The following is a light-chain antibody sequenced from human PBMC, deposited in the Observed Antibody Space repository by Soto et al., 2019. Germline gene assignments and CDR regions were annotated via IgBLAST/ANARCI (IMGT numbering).Light chain of an antibody. CDR2: GAS. J-gene: IGKJ1*01. V-gene: IGKV3-15*01. Sequence: EIVMTQSPATLSVSPGERATLSCRASQSINSNLAWYQQKPGQAPRLLIYGASTGATGIPGRFSGSGSGTEFTPTISSLQSEDFAVYYCQQYTNWPRTFGQGTKV. CDR3: QQYTNWPRT. CDR1: QSINSN.